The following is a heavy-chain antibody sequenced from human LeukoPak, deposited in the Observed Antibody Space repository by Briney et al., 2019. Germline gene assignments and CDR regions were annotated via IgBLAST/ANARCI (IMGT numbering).Heavy chain of an antibody. CDR3: ARQERLGGSWGMNYCSGGSCLNWFDP. CDR1: GGSISSYY. CDR2: IHYSGNT. Sequence: SETLSLTCTVSGGSISSYYWSWLRQPPGKGLEWIGYIHYSGNTNYNPSLKSRVSISVDTSKNQFSLKLSSVTAADTAVYYCARQERLGGSWGMNYCSGGSCLNWFDPWGQGTLVTVSS. J-gene: IGHJ5*02. D-gene: IGHD2-15*01. V-gene: IGHV4-59*08.